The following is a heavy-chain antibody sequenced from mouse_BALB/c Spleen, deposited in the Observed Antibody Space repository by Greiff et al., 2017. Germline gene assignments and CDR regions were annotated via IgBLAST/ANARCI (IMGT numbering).Heavy chain of an antibody. CDR2: IYPGDGDT. V-gene: IGHV1-80*01. D-gene: IGHD2-3*01. CDR3: ARSYDGYYPYYFDY. J-gene: IGHJ2*01. CDR1: GYAFSSYW. Sequence: VQLQKSGAELVRPGSSVKISCKASGYAFSSYWMNWVKQRPGQGLEWIGQIYPGDGDTNYNGKFKGKATLTADKSSSTAYMQLSSLTSEDSAVYFCARSYDGYYPYYFDYWGQGTTLTVSS.